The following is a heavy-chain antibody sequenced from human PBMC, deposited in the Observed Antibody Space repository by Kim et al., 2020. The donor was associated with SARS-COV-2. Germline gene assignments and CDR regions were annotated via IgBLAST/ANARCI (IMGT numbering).Heavy chain of an antibody. CDR2: IIPIFGTA. Sequence: SLKVSCKASGGTFSSYAISWVRQAPGQGLEWMGGIIPIFGTANYAQKFQGRVTITADESTSTAYMELSSLRSEDTAVYYCARENDSSGYYYPPKGDAFDIWGQGTMVTVSS. J-gene: IGHJ3*02. CDR1: GGTFSSYA. V-gene: IGHV1-69*13. D-gene: IGHD3-22*01. CDR3: ARENDSSGYYYPPKGDAFDI.